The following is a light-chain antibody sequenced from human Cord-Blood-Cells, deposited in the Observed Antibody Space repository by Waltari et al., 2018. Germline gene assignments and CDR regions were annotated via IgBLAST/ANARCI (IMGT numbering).Light chain of an antibody. V-gene: IGLV2-14*01. CDR1: SSDVGGYNY. CDR2: DVS. CDR3: SSYTSSSTLVV. J-gene: IGLJ2*01. Sequence: QSALTQPASVSGSPGQSITISCTGTSSDVGGYNYVSWYQQHPGKAPKLMIYDVSNRPSWVSNRFSVSKCGNTASLTISGLQAEDEADYYCSSYTSSSTLVVFGGGTKLTVL.